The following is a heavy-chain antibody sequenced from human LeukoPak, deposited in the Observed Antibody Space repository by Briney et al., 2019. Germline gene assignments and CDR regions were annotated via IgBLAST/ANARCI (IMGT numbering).Heavy chain of an antibody. J-gene: IGHJ6*03. Sequence: GGSLRLSCAASGFTFSDYYMSWIRQAPGKGLEWVSYISSSGSTIYYADSAKAQFTISRDNAKNSLYLQMNGLRAEDTAVYYCARVNAVAALYYYYYYMDVWGKGTTVTVSS. D-gene: IGHD6-19*01. CDR3: ARVNAVAALYYYYYYMDV. V-gene: IGHV3-11*01. CDR2: ISSSGSTI. CDR1: GFTFSDYY.